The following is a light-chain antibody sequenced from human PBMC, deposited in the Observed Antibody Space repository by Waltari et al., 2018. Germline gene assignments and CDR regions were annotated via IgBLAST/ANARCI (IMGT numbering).Light chain of an antibody. CDR3: CSYAGSSLYV. J-gene: IGLJ1*01. CDR2: DVS. V-gene: IGLV2-11*01. Sequence: WDQQHPGKGPKLMIYDVSKRPSGVPDRFSGSKSGNTASLTISGLQAEDEADYYCCSYAGSSLYVFGTGTKVTVL.